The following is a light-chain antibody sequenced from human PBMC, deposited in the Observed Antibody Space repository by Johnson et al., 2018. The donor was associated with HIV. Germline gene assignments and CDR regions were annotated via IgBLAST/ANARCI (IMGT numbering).Light chain of an antibody. CDR2: ENN. CDR3: GTWDSSLNVYV. V-gene: IGLV1-51*02. Sequence: QPVLTQPPSVSAAPGQKVTISCSGSSSNIGNNYVSWYQQLPGTAPKLLIYENNKRPSGIPDRFSGSKSGTSATLGITGLQTGDEADYYCGTWDSSLNVYVFGTGTKVTVL. CDR1: SSNIGNNY. J-gene: IGLJ1*01.